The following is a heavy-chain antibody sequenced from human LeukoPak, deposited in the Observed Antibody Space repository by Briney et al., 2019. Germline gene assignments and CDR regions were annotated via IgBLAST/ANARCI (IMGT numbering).Heavy chain of an antibody. CDR1: GGSFSGYY. V-gene: IGHV4-34*01. D-gene: IGHD3-22*01. CDR2: INHSEST. J-gene: IGHJ4*02. Sequence: PSETLSLTCAVYGGSFSGYYWSWIRQPPGKGLEWIGEINHSESTNYNPSLKSRVTISVGTSKNQFSLKLSSVTAADTAVYYCARGRGYYDSSGYHPLRYWGQGTLVTVSS. CDR3: ARGRGYYDSSGYHPLRY.